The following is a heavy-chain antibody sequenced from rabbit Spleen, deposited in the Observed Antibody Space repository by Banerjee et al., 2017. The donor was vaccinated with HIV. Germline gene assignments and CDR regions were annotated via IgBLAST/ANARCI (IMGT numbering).Heavy chain of an antibody. CDR3: ARNYKGAWDF. CDR1: GFSFSSTYY. D-gene: IGHD4-1*01. Sequence: QEQLEESGGDLVKPEGSLTLTCTASGFSFSSTYYMCWVRQAPGKGLEWIGDIYPGFGITNYANSVKGRFTISSDNAQNTVDLQMNSLTAADTATYFCARNYKGAWDFWGPGTLVTVS. V-gene: IGHV1S45*01. J-gene: IGHJ4*01. CDR2: IYPGFGIT.